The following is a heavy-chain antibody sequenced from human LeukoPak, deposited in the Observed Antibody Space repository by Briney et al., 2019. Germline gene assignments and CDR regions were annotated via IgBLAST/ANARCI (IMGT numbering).Heavy chain of an antibody. CDR1: GVSFIGYY. CDR2: IHHSGST. D-gene: IGHD3-22*01. J-gene: IGHJ4*02. V-gene: IGHV4-34*01. Sequence: PSETLSLTCDASGVSFIGYYRTWIRQAPEKGLEWIGDIHHSGSTSYNPSLKGRATISLETSKKQFSLKVRSVTAADTAVYYCARVLQVYDSSPFYCDFWGQGTQVIVSS. CDR3: ARVLQVYDSSPFYCDF.